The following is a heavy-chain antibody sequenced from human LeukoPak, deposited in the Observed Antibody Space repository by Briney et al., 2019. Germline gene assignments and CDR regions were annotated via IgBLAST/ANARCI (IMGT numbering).Heavy chain of an antibody. CDR1: GFTFSNNW. V-gene: IGHV3-74*01. Sequence: GGSLRLSCAASGFTFSNNWMHWVRQAPGKGLVWVSCINSDGIRTSYADSVRGRFTISRDNAKNTLHLQMNSLRAEDTAVYYCARDQAGAFDLWGQGTRVTVSS. J-gene: IGHJ3*01. CDR2: INSDGIRT. CDR3: ARDQAGAFDL. D-gene: IGHD3-10*01.